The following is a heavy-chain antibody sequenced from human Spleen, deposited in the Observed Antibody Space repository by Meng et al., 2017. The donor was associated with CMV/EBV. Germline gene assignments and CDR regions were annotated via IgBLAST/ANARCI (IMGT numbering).Heavy chain of an antibody. Sequence: SVKVSCKASGFTFTTSAVQWVRQARGPRPEWIGWIVVDRGSTKYAQKFKERVTITRDMSTSTAYIELSSLRSEDTAVYYCVADPSAVVPSPIPYVMDVWGQGTTVTVSS. CDR1: GFTFTTSA. J-gene: IGHJ6*02. D-gene: IGHD2-2*01. V-gene: IGHV1-58*01. CDR2: IVVDRGST. CDR3: VADPSAVVPSPIPYVMDV.